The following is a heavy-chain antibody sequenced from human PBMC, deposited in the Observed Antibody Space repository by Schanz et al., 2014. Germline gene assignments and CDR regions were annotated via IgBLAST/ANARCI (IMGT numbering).Heavy chain of an antibody. CDR3: ARDGYSVVVISPTESFDI. D-gene: IGHD2-21*01. V-gene: IGHV3-33*08. CDR2: INSDGTKR. CDR1: GFTLSSYG. Sequence: QVRLVESGGGVVQPGRSLRLSCAASGFTLSSYGMHWVRQAPGKGLEWGAFINSDGTKRFYADSVKSRFTISRDNSRNTLYLQMNSLRAEDTAVYYCARDGYSVVVISPTESFDIWGQGTMVTVSP. J-gene: IGHJ3*02.